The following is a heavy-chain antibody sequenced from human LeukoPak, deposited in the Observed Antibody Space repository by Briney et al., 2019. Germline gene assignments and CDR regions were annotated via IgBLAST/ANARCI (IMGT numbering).Heavy chain of an antibody. D-gene: IGHD6-19*01. Sequence: RSLRLSCAASGFTLSSFGIHGVRKAPGKGREWLAVISDDGSTKYYADSVKGRFTISRDNSKNMLYLQMNSLRAEDSAVYYCARDLIAVTGTGFWFDPRGQGTLVTVSS. J-gene: IGHJ5*02. CDR3: ARDLIAVTGTGFWFDP. CDR1: GFTLSSFG. CDR2: ISDDGSTK. V-gene: IGHV3-30*19.